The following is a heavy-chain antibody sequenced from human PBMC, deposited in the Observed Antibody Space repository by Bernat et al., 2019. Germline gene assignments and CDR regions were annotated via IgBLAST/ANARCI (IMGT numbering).Heavy chain of an antibody. CDR2: ISWNSGSI. V-gene: IGHV3-9*01. J-gene: IGHJ4*02. CDR3: AKPMVRGVIIRGAFDY. D-gene: IGHD3-10*01. Sequence: EVQLVESGGGLVQPGRSLRLSCAASGFTFDDYAMHWVRQAPGKGLEWVSGISWNSGSIGYADSVKGRFTISRDNAKNSLYLQMNSLRAEDTALYYCAKPMVRGVIIRGAFDYWGQGTLVTVSS. CDR1: GFTFDDYA.